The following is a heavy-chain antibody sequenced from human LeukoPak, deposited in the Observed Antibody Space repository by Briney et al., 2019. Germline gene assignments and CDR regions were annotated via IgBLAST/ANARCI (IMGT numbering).Heavy chain of an antibody. CDR1: GGSISSYY. J-gene: IGHJ4*02. Sequence: SETLSLTCTVSGGSISSYYWSWIRQPPGKGLEWIGYIYYSGSTNYNPSLKSRVTISVDTSKNQFTLKLSSVTAADTAVYYCARGGAKYSGYDLRYWGQGTLVTVSS. CDR3: ARGGAKYSGYDLRY. V-gene: IGHV4-59*01. CDR2: IYYSGST. D-gene: IGHD5-12*01.